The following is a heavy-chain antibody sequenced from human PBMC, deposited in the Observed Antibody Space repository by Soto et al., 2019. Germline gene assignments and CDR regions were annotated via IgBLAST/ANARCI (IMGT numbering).Heavy chain of an antibody. J-gene: IGHJ6*02. D-gene: IGHD2-2*01. CDR2: IIPISDTT. V-gene: IGHV1-69*01. CDR1: GGTFSSYA. CDR3: ARSQGSSTSLAIYYYYYYGMDV. Sequence: QVQLVQSGAEVKKPGSSVKVSCKASGGTFSSYAISWVRQAPGQGLEWMGGIIPISDTTNYAQKFQGRVTITADESTGTAYMELSSLRSEDTAVYYCARSQGSSTSLAIYYYYYYGMDVWGQGTTVTVSS.